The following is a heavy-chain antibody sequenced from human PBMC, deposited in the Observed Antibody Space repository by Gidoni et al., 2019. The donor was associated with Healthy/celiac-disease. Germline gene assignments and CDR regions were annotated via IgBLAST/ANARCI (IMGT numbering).Heavy chain of an antibody. D-gene: IGHD5-12*01. V-gene: IGHV4-61*02. CDR3: ARDYVVCGDGYNSGKPFYYYSYGMDV. CDR1: GGSISSGSYY. CDR2: IYTSGST. Sequence: QVQLQESGPGLVKPSQTLSLTCTVSGGSISSGSYYWSWIRQPAGKGLEWIGRIYTSGSTNYTPSPKSLVTISVDTSKNQFSLKLSSVTAADTAVYYCARDYVVCGDGYNSGKPFYYYSYGMDVWGQGTTVTVSS. J-gene: IGHJ6*02.